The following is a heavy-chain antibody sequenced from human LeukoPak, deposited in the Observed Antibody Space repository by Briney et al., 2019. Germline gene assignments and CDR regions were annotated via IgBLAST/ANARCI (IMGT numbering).Heavy chain of an antibody. CDR1: GGSIRSSYYY. Sequence: SETLSLTCTVSGGSIRSSYYYWGWIRQPPGKGLEWIGSIYDSGSTYYNPSLKSRVTISVDTSKNQFSLKLNSVTAADTAVYYCARGWRYFDYWGQGTLVTVSS. J-gene: IGHJ4*02. V-gene: IGHV4-39*01. CDR2: IYDSGST. CDR3: ARGWRYFDY. D-gene: IGHD2-15*01.